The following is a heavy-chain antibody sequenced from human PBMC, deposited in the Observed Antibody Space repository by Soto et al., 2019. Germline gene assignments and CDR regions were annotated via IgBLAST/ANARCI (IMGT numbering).Heavy chain of an antibody. CDR3: AKDFKVSGSHYGTLNYYYGMDV. D-gene: IGHD3-10*01. J-gene: IGHJ6*02. V-gene: IGHV3-30*18. CDR1: GFTFITYG. CDR2: ISYDGYLK. Sequence: PWGTLSLSCAASGFTFITYGMQWVRQPPGKGLEWVAVISYDGYLKYYVDAVKGRFTVARDNSKNTLFLEMNSLRVEDTAVYFCAKDFKVSGSHYGTLNYYYGMDVWGQGTTVTVSS.